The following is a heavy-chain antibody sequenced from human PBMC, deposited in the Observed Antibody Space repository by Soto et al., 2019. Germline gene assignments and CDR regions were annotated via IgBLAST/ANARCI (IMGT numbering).Heavy chain of an antibody. CDR1: GFTFDDYA. D-gene: IGHD3-10*01. V-gene: IGHV3-9*01. Sequence: EVQLVESGGGLVQPGRSLRLSCAASGFTFDDYAMHWVRQAPGKGLEWVSGISWNSGSIGYADSVKGRFTSSRDNAKNSLYLQMNSLRAEETALYYGAKVRGRGYGSGFFDYWGQGTLVTVSS. CDR3: AKVRGRGYGSGFFDY. J-gene: IGHJ4*02. CDR2: ISWNSGSI.